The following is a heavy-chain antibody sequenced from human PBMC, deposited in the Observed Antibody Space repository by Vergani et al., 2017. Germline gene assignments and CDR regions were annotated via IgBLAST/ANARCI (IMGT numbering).Heavy chain of an antibody. J-gene: IGHJ4*02. CDR2: IRSKANSYAT. D-gene: IGHD3-22*01. CDR3: ARERAPCTMIVVVTPDY. Sequence: EVQLVESGGGLVQPGGSLKLSCAASGFTFSGSAMHWVRQASGKGLEWVGRIRSKANSYATAYAASVKGRFTISRDDSKNTAYLQMNSLKTADTAVYYCARERAPCTMIVVVTPDYWGQGTLVTVSS. V-gene: IGHV3-73*01. CDR1: GFTFSGSA.